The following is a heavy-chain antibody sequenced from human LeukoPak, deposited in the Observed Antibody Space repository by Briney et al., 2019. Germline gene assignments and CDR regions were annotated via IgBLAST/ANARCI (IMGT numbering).Heavy chain of an antibody. D-gene: IGHD3-10*01. Sequence: GGSLRLSCAASGFTFSTYSMSWVRQAPGKGLEWVSVIYSGGSTYYADSVKGRFTISRDNSKNTLYLQMNSLRAEDTAVYYCARDAYGSGSYYDYWGQGTLVTVSS. CDR1: GFTFSTYS. CDR2: IYSGGST. CDR3: ARDAYGSGSYYDY. J-gene: IGHJ4*02. V-gene: IGHV3-53*01.